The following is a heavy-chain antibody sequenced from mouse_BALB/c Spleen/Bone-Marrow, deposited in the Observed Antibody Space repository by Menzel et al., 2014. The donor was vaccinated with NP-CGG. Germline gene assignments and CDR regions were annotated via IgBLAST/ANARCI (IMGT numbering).Heavy chain of an antibody. CDR3: ARERYDYDWKDY. CDR1: GYTFTSYW. D-gene: IGHD2-4*01. V-gene: IGHV1S81*02. J-gene: IGHJ2*01. CDR2: INPSNGRT. Sequence: VQLQQSGAELVKPGASVKPSCKASGYTFTSYWMHWVKQRPGQGLEWIGEINPSNGRTNYNEKFKSKATLTVDKSSSTAYMQLSSLTSEDSAVYYCARERYDYDWKDYWGQGTTLTVSS.